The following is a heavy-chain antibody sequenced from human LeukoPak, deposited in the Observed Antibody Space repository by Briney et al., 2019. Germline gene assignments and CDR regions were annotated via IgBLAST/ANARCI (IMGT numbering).Heavy chain of an antibody. J-gene: IGHJ4*02. CDR1: GFTFSRYG. CDR2: ISGSGGST. D-gene: IGHD3-10*01. Sequence: GGSLRLSCAASGFTFSRYGMSWLRQAPGKGLEWVSAISGSGGSTYYADSVKGRFTISRDNSKNSLYLQMNSLRAEDTALYYCTATMVRGVRGYDYWGQGTLVTVSS. V-gene: IGHV3-23*01. CDR3: TATMVRGVRGYDY.